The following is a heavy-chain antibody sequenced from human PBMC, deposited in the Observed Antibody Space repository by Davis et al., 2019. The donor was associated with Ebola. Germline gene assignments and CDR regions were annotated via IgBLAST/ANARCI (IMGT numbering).Heavy chain of an antibody. CDR2: TYYNSKWYS. Sequence: HSQTLSFTCAISGDSVSSGGWNWIRQSPSRGLEWLGRTYYNSKWYSDYAVSVKSRITINPDTAKNQVSLQMNSVTPEDTAVYYCARGWLQSGMDVWGKGTTVTVSS. D-gene: IGHD6-19*01. CDR1: GDSVSSGG. V-gene: IGHV6-1*01. J-gene: IGHJ6*04. CDR3: ARGWLQSGMDV.